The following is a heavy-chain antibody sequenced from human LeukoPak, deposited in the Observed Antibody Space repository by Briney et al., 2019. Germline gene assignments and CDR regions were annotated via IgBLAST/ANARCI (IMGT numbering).Heavy chain of an antibody. J-gene: IGHJ3*02. CDR2: IYYSGST. Sequence: PSETLSLTCTVSGGSISSYYWSWIRQPPGKGLEWIGYIYYSGSTNYNPSLKSRVTISVDTSKNQFSLKLSSVTAADTAVYYCAREPIYGSGSYYRAFDIWGQGTMVTVSS. D-gene: IGHD3-10*01. CDR3: AREPIYGSGSYYRAFDI. V-gene: IGHV4-59*01. CDR1: GGSISSYY.